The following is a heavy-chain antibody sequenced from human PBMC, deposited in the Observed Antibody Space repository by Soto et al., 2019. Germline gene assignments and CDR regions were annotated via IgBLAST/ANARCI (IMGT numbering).Heavy chain of an antibody. J-gene: IGHJ4*02. V-gene: IGHV3-48*02. CDR3: ARDRGVRRWLHPFDY. Sequence: GGSLRLSCAASGFTFSSYSMNWVRQAPGKGLEWVSYISSSSSTIYYADSVKGRFTISRDNAKNSLYLQMNSLRDEDTAVYYCARDRGVRRWLHPFDYWGQGTLVTVS. D-gene: IGHD5-12*01. CDR1: GFTFSSYS. CDR2: ISSSSSTI.